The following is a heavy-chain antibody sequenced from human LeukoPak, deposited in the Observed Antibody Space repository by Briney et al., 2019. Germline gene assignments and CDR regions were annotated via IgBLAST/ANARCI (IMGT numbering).Heavy chain of an antibody. Sequence: GGSLRLSCAASGFTFSTYTMNWVRQAPGKGLEWVSSISYSSFYIYYADSVKGRFTIPRDNAKNALYLQMSSLRAEDTAVYYCARDLYCSTTSCTDAFDIRGQGTKVTASS. CDR2: ISYSSFYI. J-gene: IGHJ3*02. D-gene: IGHD2-2*01. V-gene: IGHV3-21*01. CDR1: GFTFSTYT. CDR3: ARDLYCSTTSCTDAFDI.